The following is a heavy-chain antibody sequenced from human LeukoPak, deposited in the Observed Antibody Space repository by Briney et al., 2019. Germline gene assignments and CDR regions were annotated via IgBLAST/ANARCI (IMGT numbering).Heavy chain of an antibody. Sequence: PGGSLRLSCAAPGFTVSNNYISWVRQAPEKGLEWVSVLYTGDSAYYADSVKGRFTISRDNSKNTLYLQMNSLRAEDTAVYYCARHFYDNTFDIWGQGTMVTVSS. D-gene: IGHD3-22*01. V-gene: IGHV3-53*01. CDR3: ARHFYDNTFDI. CDR1: GFTVSNNY. J-gene: IGHJ3*02. CDR2: LYTGDSA.